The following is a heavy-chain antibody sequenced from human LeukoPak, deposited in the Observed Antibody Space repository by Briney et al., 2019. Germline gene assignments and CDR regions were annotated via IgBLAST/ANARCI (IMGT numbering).Heavy chain of an antibody. D-gene: IGHD6-6*01. J-gene: IGHJ5*02. V-gene: IGHV1-18*01. CDR3: ARGTRTAARLNGLFDP. CDR2: ISAYNGNT. CDR1: GYTFTSYG. Sequence: ASVKVSCKASGYTFTSYGISWVRQAPGQGLEWMGWISAYNGNTNYAQKLQGRVTMTTDTSTSTAYMELRSLRSDDTAVYYCARGTRTAARLNGLFDPWGQGTLVTVSS.